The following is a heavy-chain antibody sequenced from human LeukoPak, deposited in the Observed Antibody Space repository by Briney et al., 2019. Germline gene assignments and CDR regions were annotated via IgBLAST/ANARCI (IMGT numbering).Heavy chain of an antibody. D-gene: IGHD2-2*01. CDR1: GFTFSDYA. CDR3: ARPKYSNSYYWFDP. J-gene: IGHJ5*02. V-gene: IGHV3-23*01. Sequence: PGGSLRLSCAASGFTFSDYAMTWVRQAPGKSLEWVSGISGSGGSTYYADSMKGRFTISRDNSKNTLFLQMHSLRADDTAVYYCARPKYSNSYYWFDPWGQGTLVTVSS. CDR2: ISGSGGST.